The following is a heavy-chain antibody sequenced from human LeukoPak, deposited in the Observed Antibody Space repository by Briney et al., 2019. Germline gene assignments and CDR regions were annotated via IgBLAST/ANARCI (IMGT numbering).Heavy chain of an antibody. V-gene: IGHV3-53*01. CDR2: IYSGGST. CDR1: GFTVSSNY. D-gene: IGHD3-10*01. J-gene: IGHJ3*02. Sequence: GGSLRLSCAASGFTVSSNYMSWVRQAPGKGLEWVSVIYSGGSTYYADSVKGRFTISRDNSKNTLYLQMNSLRAEDTAVYYCARDGVVRGDDLAFDIWGQGTMVTVSS. CDR3: ARDGVVRGDDLAFDI.